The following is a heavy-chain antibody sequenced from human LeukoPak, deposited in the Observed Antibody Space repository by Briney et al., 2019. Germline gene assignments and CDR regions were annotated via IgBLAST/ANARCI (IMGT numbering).Heavy chain of an antibody. J-gene: IGHJ4*02. D-gene: IGHD1-26*01. CDR2: ISYDGSKK. V-gene: IGHV3-30-3*01. CDR3: ARRRVGPSWGVFDY. Sequence: PGRSLRLSCAASGFTFSSYAMHWVRQAPGKGLEWVAVISYDGSKKYYADSVKGRFTISRDNSKNTLYLQMNSLRAEDTAVYYCARRRVGPSWGVFDYWGQGTLVTVSS. CDR1: GFTFSSYA.